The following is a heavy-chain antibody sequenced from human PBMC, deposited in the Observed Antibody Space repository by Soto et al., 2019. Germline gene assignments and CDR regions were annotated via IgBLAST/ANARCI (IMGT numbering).Heavy chain of an antibody. Sequence: SETLSLTCTVSGGSISRGDYSWSWVRQAPGKGLEWIGHIYNSGITYYNPSLKSRVVISIDTSRNQFSLRLNSLTAADRAVYFCARGVTVFGLVSRFWFDPWGQGTVVTVSS. CDR3: ARGVTVFGLVSRFWFDP. J-gene: IGHJ5*02. D-gene: IGHD3-3*01. CDR2: IYNSGIT. CDR1: GGSISRGDYS. V-gene: IGHV4-30-4*01.